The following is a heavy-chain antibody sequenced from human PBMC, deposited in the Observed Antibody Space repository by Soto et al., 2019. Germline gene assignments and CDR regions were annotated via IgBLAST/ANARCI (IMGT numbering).Heavy chain of an antibody. J-gene: IGHJ5*02. CDR3: ARQTVSSGWHYGNWFDP. Sequence: QEQLVQSGAEVKKPGSSVKVSCKVSGGTFNTFAISWVRQAPGQGLESMGGIIPIFNTAKYAQKFQGRVTITADKSTSTVHMELSSLRSEDTAVYYCARQTVSSGWHYGNWFDPWGQGTLVTVSS. CDR1: GGTFNTFA. V-gene: IGHV1-69*06. D-gene: IGHD6-19*01. CDR2: IIPIFNTA.